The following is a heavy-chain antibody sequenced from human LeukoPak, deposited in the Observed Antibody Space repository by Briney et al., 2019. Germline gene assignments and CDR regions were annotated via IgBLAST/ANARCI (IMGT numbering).Heavy chain of an antibody. CDR1: GFTFRKFD. CDR3: VRALYNSGQFDP. J-gene: IGHJ5*02. V-gene: IGHV3-13*04. D-gene: IGHD5-12*01. Sequence: PGGSLRLSCAASGFTFRKFDMHWVRQATGKGLEWVSGISSSGDTFYQDSVKGRFTISRENGENSLFLQLNSPRTGDTAVYYCVRALYNSGQFDPWGQGTLVTVSS. CDR2: ISSSGDT.